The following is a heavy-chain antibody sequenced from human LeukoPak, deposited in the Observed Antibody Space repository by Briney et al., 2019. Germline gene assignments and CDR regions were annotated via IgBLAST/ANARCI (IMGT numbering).Heavy chain of an antibody. CDR2: ISGSGGST. D-gene: IGHD6-13*01. CDR3: AKDRAAPATPYNWFDP. Sequence: GGSLRLSCAASGFTFSSYAMSWVRQAPAKGLEWVSTISGSGGSTYYADSVKGRFTISRDNSRTTLYLQMNSLRAEDTAVYYCAKDRAAPATPYNWFDPWGQGTLVTVSS. J-gene: IGHJ5*02. CDR1: GFTFSSYA. V-gene: IGHV3-23*01.